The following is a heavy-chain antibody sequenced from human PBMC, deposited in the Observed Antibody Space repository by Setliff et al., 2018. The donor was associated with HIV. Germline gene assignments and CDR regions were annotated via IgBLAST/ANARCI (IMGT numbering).Heavy chain of an antibody. CDR1: GFTFSSYS. D-gene: IGHD3-22*01. V-gene: IGHV3-21*06. Sequence: PGGSLRLSCATSGFTFSSYSMNWVRQAPGKGLEWVSSISRSSTYIYYADSVKGRFAISRDNAKNSLYLQMNSLRAEDTAVYYCARAPSPSYYYDSSGYYYGLDVWGQGTTVTVSS. CDR3: ARAPSPSYYYDSSGYYYGLDV. CDR2: ISRSSTYI. J-gene: IGHJ6*02.